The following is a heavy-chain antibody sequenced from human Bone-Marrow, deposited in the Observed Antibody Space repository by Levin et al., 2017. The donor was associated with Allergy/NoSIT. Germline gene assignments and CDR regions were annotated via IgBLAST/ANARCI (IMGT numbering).Heavy chain of an antibody. V-gene: IGHV4-59*08. Sequence: PSETLSLTCTVSGGSVSSYYWSWIRQPPGKRLDWIGSIYYRGSTNYNPSLKSQVTISVDTSKNQFSLKVGSVTAAVTAVYDGARQAEIPIWGQGTLVTVSS. D-gene: IGHD5-24*01. J-gene: IGHJ4*02. CDR2: IYYRGST. CDR3: ARQAEIPI. CDR1: GGSVSSYY.